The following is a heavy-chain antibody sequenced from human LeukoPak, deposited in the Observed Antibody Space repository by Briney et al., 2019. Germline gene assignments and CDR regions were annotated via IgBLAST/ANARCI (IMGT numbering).Heavy chain of an antibody. J-gene: IGHJ3*02. V-gene: IGHV4-59*01. CDR1: GGSISGYY. CDR2: ISYSGST. D-gene: IGHD3-22*01. Sequence: SGTLSLTCTVSGGSISGYYWSWIRQTTGKGLEWIGYISYSGSTTYNPSLKSRVTMSVDTSKNQFSVKLSSVTAADTAVYYCARWRQPYDFDIWGQGTVVTVSS. CDR3: ARWRQPYDFDI.